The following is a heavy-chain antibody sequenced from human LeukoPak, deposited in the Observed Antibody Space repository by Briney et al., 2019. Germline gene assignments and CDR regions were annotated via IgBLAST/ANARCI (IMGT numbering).Heavy chain of an antibody. Sequence: GESLKISCKISGYILTNNWIGWVRQVPGKGLEWMGLIYPGNSDTKYSPSFQGQVTFSVDKSISTAYLHWSSLKASDTAMYYCARHDSGYDSFDYWGQGTLVTVSS. V-gene: IGHV5-51*01. D-gene: IGHD5-12*01. CDR1: GYILTNNW. J-gene: IGHJ4*02. CDR3: ARHDSGYDSFDY. CDR2: IYPGNSDT.